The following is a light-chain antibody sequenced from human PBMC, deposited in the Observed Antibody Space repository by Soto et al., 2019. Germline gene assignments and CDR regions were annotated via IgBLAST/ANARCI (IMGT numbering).Light chain of an antibody. Sequence: DIRMTQSPSSLSASIGDRVTITCRASQTINNYLNWYQQEPGKAPKLLIYGAVTLHSGVPSRFSGSGSGTDFTLTISSLQPEDVAAYYCQKYNSAPLTFGGGTRWIS. CDR2: GAV. V-gene: IGKV1-39*01. CDR1: QTINNY. CDR3: QKYNSAPLT. J-gene: IGKJ4*01.